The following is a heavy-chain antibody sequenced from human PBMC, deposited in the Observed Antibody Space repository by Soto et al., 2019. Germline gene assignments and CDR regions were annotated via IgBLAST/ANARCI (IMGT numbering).Heavy chain of an antibody. J-gene: IGHJ4*02. D-gene: IGHD3-10*01. CDR2: TRPNNGNT. Sequence: SGKVWFKASGYTFMIYVINWVRQAPGQGLEWMGWTRPNNGNTKYAQNLQGRVTMTTDTSTSTAYMELRSLRPDDTAVYYCVRDLDGSGSYYTDYWGQGTLVTVLL. CDR3: VRDLDGSGSYYTDY. V-gene: IGHV1-18*01. CDR1: GYTFMIYV.